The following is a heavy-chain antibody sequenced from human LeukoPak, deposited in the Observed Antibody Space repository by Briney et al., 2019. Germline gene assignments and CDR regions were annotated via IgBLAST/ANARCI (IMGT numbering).Heavy chain of an antibody. CDR3: AKVSSSNGYSYGNGLDY. V-gene: IGHV3-23*01. J-gene: IGHJ4*02. CDR2: ISGSGGST. CDR1: GFTFSSYA. D-gene: IGHD5-18*01. Sequence: GGSLRLSCAASGFTFSSYAMSWVRQAPGKGLEWVSAISGSGGSTYYADSVKGRFTISRDNSKYTLYLQMNSLRAEDTAVYYCAKVSSSNGYSYGNGLDYWGQGTLVTVSS.